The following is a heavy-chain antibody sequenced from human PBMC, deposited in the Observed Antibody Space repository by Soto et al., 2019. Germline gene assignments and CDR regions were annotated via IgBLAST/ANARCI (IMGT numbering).Heavy chain of an antibody. CDR2: TYLRSKWYN. J-gene: IGHJ3*01. V-gene: IGHV6-1*01. Sequence: SQTLSLTFGISGDSVSSNGSTWNWISQSPSRGLEWLGRTYLRSKWYNEYAVSVKSRIAISPDTSKNHFSLQLSSVTPEDTAVYFCARAAVAFDAFDLWGQGTVVTVSS. CDR3: ARAAVAFDAFDL. D-gene: IGHD2-15*01. CDR1: GDSVSSNGST.